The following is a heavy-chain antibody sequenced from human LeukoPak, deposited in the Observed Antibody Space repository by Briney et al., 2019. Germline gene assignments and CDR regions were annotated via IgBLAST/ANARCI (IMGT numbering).Heavy chain of an antibody. CDR2: ISYDGSNK. CDR1: GFTFSSYA. J-gene: IGHJ5*02. Sequence: GGSLRLSCAASGFTFSSYAMHWVRQAPGKGLEWVAVISYDGSNKYYADSAKGRFTISRDNSKNTLYLQMNSLRAEDTAVYYCARDGGPMVVTASNWFDPWGQGTLVTVSS. V-gene: IGHV3-30-3*01. D-gene: IGHD2-21*02. CDR3: ARDGGPMVVTASNWFDP.